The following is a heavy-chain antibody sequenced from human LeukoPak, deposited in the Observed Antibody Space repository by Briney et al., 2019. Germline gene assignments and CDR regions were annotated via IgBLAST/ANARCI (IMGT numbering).Heavy chain of an antibody. Sequence: SETLSLTCAVYGGSFSGYYWSWMRQPPGEGLEWIGDINQSGSTTYNPSLKSRVTILVDTSKNQFSLELTSVTAADTAVYYCARDYDFWSGPDDWGQGTLVTVSS. J-gene: IGHJ4*02. CDR2: INQSGST. CDR1: GGSFSGYY. D-gene: IGHD3-3*01. CDR3: ARDYDFWSGPDD. V-gene: IGHV4-34*01.